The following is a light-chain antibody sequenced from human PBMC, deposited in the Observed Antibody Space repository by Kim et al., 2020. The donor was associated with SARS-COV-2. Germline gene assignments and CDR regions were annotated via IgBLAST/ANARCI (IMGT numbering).Light chain of an antibody. CDR2: QDK. V-gene: IGLV3-1*01. CDR3: QAWDSSTGVV. J-gene: IGLJ2*01. Sequence: VSPGQTASITCSGDKLGHKYVCWYQQKPGQSPVEVIYQDKKRPSRIPERFSGSNSGSTATLTISGTQAVDEADYCCQAWDSSTGVVFGGGTQLTVL. CDR1: KLGHKY.